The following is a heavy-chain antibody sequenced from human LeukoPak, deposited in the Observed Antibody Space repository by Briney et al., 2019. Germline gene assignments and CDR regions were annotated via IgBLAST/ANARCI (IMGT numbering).Heavy chain of an antibody. Sequence: SETLSLTCTVSGVSISSYYWSWIRQPPGKGLEWIGYIYYSGSTNYNPSLKSRVAISVDTSKNQFSLKLSSVTAADTAVYYCARVVLPAGGAFDIWGQGTMVTVSS. D-gene: IGHD6-13*01. CDR2: IYYSGST. V-gene: IGHV4-59*01. CDR3: ARVVLPAGGAFDI. CDR1: GVSISSYY. J-gene: IGHJ3*02.